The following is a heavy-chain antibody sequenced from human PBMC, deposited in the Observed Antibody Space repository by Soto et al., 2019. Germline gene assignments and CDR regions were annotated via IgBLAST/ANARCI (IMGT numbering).Heavy chain of an antibody. D-gene: IGHD5-12*01. CDR1: GGTFSSYT. Sequence: QVQLVQSGAEVKKPGSSVKVFCKASGGTFSSYTISWVRQAPGQGLEWMGRIIPILGIANYAQKFQGRVTITADKSTSTAYMELSSLRSEDTAVYYCARVLRGYSGYGDAFDIWGQGTMVTVSS. CDR3: ARVLRGYSGYGDAFDI. J-gene: IGHJ3*02. CDR2: IIPILGIA. V-gene: IGHV1-69*02.